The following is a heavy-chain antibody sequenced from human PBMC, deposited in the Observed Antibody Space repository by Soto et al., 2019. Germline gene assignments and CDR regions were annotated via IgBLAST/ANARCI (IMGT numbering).Heavy chain of an antibody. CDR1: GFSFSSYG. V-gene: IGHV3-33*01. Sequence: QVQLVESGGGVVQPGRSLRLSCAASGFSFSSYGMHWVRQAPGKGLEWVAVIWYDGSNKYYADSVKGRFTISRDNSMNTLYLQMNSLRAEDTAVYYCASERGYYASGTLGGMDVWGQGTTVTVSS. J-gene: IGHJ6*02. CDR2: IWYDGSNK. D-gene: IGHD3-10*01. CDR3: ASERGYYASGTLGGMDV.